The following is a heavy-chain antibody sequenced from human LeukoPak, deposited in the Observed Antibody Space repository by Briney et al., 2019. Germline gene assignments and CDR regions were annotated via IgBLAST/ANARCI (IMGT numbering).Heavy chain of an antibody. CDR3: ARDAGNSGYRCDV. J-gene: IGHJ4*02. CDR2: IRYTGET. Sequence: PGGSLRLSCAASGFIFSQYSMNWVRQAPGKGLEWISHIRYTGETFYADSVKGRFTISRDIARNSLYLQMNNLRVEDTAIYYCARDAGNSGYRCDVWGQGTLVTVSS. V-gene: IGHV3-48*01. D-gene: IGHD5-12*01. CDR1: GFIFSQYS.